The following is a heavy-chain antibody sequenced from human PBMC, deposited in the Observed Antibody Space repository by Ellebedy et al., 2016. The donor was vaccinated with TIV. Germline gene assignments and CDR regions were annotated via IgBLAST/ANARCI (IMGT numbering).Heavy chain of an antibody. D-gene: IGHD4-17*01. CDR1: RFSFSSYW. Sequence: GGSLRLSCAASRFSFSSYWMSWVRQAPGKGLEWVANINQDGSEKHYVDSVKGRFTISRDNAKNSLYLQMNSLRADDTAVYYCATDGSYGDYLSPTHAFEIWGQGTKVTVSS. CDR2: INQDGSEK. J-gene: IGHJ3*02. CDR3: ATDGSYGDYLSPTHAFEI. V-gene: IGHV3-7*01.